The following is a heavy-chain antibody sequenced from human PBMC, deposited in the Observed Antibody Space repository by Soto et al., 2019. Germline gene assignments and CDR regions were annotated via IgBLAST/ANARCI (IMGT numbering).Heavy chain of an antibody. CDR2: ISSSSSYT. D-gene: IGHD3-10*01. CDR1: GFTFSDYY. V-gene: IGHV3-11*06. J-gene: IGHJ6*02. Sequence: QVQLVESGGGLVKPGGSLRLSCAASGFTFSDYYMSWIRQAPGKGLEWVSYISSSSSYTNYADSVKGRFTISRDNAKNSLYLQMNSLRAEATAVYYCAGDLTGGSEYGMDVWGQGTTVTVSS. CDR3: AGDLTGGSEYGMDV.